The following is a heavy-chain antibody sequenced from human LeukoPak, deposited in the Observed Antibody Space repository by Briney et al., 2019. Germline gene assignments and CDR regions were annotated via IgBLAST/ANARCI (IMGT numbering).Heavy chain of an antibody. D-gene: IGHD3-3*01. CDR3: ARDGTYYDFWSGYSNGDAFDI. CDR1: GFTFSSYW. V-gene: IGHV3-7*01. Sequence: GGSLRLSCAASGFTFSSYWMSWVRQAPGKGLEWVANIKQDGSEKYYVDSVKGRFTISRDNAKNSLYLQMNSLRAEDTAVHYCARDGTYYDFWSGYSNGDAFDIWGQGTMVTVSS. CDR2: IKQDGSEK. J-gene: IGHJ3*02.